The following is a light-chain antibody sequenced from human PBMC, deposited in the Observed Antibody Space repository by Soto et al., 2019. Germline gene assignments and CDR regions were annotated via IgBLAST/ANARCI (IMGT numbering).Light chain of an antibody. CDR1: QGISSY. V-gene: IGKV1-8*01. Sequence: AIRMTQSPSSLSASTGDRVTITCRASQGISSYLAWYQQKPGKAPKLLIYAASTLQSGVPSRFSGSGSGTDFTLTFSCLQSEDFATYYCQQYYSYPFTFCPGTKVDIK. CDR2: AAS. CDR3: QQYYSYPFT. J-gene: IGKJ3*01.